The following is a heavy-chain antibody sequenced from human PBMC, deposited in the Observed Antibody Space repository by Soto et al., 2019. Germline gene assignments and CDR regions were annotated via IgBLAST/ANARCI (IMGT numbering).Heavy chain of an antibody. Sequence: QLTLKESGPTLVTPTQTLTLTCTFSGFSRSTRGGGVGWIRQPTGKALEWLALIYWDDDKRYSPSLKNRLTITKDTSKNPVVLTMTNMDTLDTATYYCAHRHAQQQRVSEWFDTWGQGNLVTVSS. CDR1: GFSRSTRGGG. CDR3: AHRHAQQQRVSEWFDT. CDR2: IYWDDDK. V-gene: IGHV2-5*02. D-gene: IGHD6-13*01. J-gene: IGHJ5*02.